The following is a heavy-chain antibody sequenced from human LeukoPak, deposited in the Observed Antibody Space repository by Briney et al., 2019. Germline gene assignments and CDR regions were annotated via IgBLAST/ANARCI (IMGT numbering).Heavy chain of an antibody. Sequence: PGGSLRLSCAAYGFTFSTYGMHWVRQAPGKGLEWVAVISYDGNTKYYADSVKGRFTVSRDNSKNMLYLEMNNLRAEDTAMYYCAKEGRYLNWFDPWGQGTLVTVSS. CDR1: GFTFSTYG. J-gene: IGHJ5*02. V-gene: IGHV3-30*18. D-gene: IGHD3-9*01. CDR2: ISYDGNTK. CDR3: AKEGRYLNWFDP.